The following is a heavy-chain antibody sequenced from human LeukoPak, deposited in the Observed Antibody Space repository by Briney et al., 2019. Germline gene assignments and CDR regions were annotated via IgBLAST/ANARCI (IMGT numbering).Heavy chain of an antibody. D-gene: IGHD4-17*01. J-gene: IGHJ4*02. CDR3: AREPDYGDFALPDY. CDR2: INPNSGGT. V-gene: IGHV1-2*02. CDR1: GYTFTGYY. Sequence: ASVKVSCKASGYTFTGYYIHWVRQAPAQGLEWMGRINPNSGGTSYAQKFRGRVTVTRDTSITTAYMELSRLRSDDTAVYYCAREPDYGDFALPDYWGQGTLVTVSS.